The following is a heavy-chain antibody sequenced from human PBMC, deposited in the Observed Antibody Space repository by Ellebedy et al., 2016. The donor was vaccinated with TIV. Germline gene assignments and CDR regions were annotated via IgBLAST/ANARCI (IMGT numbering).Heavy chain of an antibody. J-gene: IGHJ6*02. Sequence: ASVKVSXXVSGYTLNELSMHWVRQPPGEGFEWMGGFDPEDGEAIYAQKFQGRVTMTEDTSTDTAYMELSSLRSEDTAVYYCGCGIAGPGPDAMDFWGQGTTVIVSS. CDR1: GYTLNELS. D-gene: IGHD6-13*01. CDR2: FDPEDGEA. CDR3: GCGIAGPGPDAMDF. V-gene: IGHV1-24*01.